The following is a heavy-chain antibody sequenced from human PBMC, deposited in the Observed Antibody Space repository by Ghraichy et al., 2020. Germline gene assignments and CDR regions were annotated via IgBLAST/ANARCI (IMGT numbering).Heavy chain of an antibody. J-gene: IGHJ6*02. Sequence: GESLNISCVGSGFTFSSYSMNWVRQSPGKGLEWVSYITSSSRTRSYADSVKGRFTISRDNAQNALYLQMNSLREEDTAVYYCARGSTVVRFYYYDGMDVWGQGTTVTVSS. CDR1: GFTFSSYS. D-gene: IGHD4-23*01. CDR3: ARGSTVVRFYYYDGMDV. V-gene: IGHV3-48*02. CDR2: ITSSSRTR.